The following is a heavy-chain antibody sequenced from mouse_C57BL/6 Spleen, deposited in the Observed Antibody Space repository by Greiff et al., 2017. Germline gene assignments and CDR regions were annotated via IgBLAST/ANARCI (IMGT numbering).Heavy chain of an antibody. D-gene: IGHD1-1*01. CDR1: GFTFSHYW. CDR2: IRLKSDNYAT. CDR3: TGYGSSPFAY. Sequence: EVQVVESGGGLVQPGGSLKLSCVASGFTFSHYWMNWVRQSPEKGLEWVAQIRLKSDNYATHYAESVKGRFTISRDDSKSSVYLQMNNLRAEDTGIYYCTGYGSSPFAYWGQGTLVTVSA. V-gene: IGHV6-3*01. J-gene: IGHJ3*01.